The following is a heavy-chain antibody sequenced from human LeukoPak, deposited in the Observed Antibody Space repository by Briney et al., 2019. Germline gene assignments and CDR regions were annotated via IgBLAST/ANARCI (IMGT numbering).Heavy chain of an antibody. CDR2: IIPIFGTP. CDR3: ARAGGYCSGGSCYTYMDV. J-gene: IGHJ6*03. V-gene: IGHV1-69*13. Sequence: SVKVSCKASGDTFRSYAINWVRQAPGQGLEWMGGIIPIFGTPNYAQKFQGRVTITADESTSTAYMELSSLRSEDTAVYFCARAGGYCSGGSCYTYMDVWGKGTTVTISS. CDR1: GDTFRSYA. D-gene: IGHD2-15*01.